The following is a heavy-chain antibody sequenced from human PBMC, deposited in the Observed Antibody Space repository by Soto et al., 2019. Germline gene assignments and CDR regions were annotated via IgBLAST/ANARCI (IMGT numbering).Heavy chain of an antibody. V-gene: IGHV3-13*01. J-gene: IGHJ3*02. CDR1: GFTFSSYD. CDR2: IATAGDT. CDR3: ARAQGTRRDSSGYSNDAFDI. Sequence: LRLSCAASGFTFSSYDMHWVRHATGKGLEWVSAIATAGDTYDPGSVKGRFTISRENAKNSWYLQMNSLRAGDTAVYYCARAQGTRRDSSGYSNDAFDIWGQGTMVTVSS. D-gene: IGHD3-22*01.